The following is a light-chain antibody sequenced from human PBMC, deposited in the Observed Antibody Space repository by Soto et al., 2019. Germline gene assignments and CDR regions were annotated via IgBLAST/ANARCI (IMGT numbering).Light chain of an antibody. CDR1: NRDVGSYDL. J-gene: IGLJ3*02. Sequence: QSALTQPASVSGSPGQSITISCTGTNRDVGSYDLVSWYQQHPGKAPKLMIYEVTNRPSGVSNRFSGSKSGNTASLTISGLQPEDEADYYCCSYAGGSTLAFGGGTKLTVL. CDR2: EVT. CDR3: CSYAGGSTLA. V-gene: IGLV2-23*02.